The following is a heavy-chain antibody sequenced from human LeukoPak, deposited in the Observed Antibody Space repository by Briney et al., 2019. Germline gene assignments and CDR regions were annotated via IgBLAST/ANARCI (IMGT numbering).Heavy chain of an antibody. V-gene: IGHV3-48*04. Sequence: SYISSSSSPIYYADSVKPRFTISSDNPTNSLYLQMNSLRAEDTAVYYCARDLDTASFDYWGQGTLVTVSS. CDR3: ARDLDTASFDY. J-gene: IGHJ4*02. D-gene: IGHD5-18*01. CDR2: ISSSSSPI.